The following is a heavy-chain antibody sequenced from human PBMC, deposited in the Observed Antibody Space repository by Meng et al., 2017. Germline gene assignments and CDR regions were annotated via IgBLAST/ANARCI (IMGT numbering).Heavy chain of an antibody. CDR2: INAGNGNT. CDR1: GYTFTSYA. CDR3: ARDKLKTFDP. J-gene: IGHJ5*02. V-gene: IGHV1-3*01. Sequence: QVQVVQSGAEVNKPGAFVKVSCKASGYTFTSYAMHWVRQAHGQRLEWMGWINAGNGNTKYSQKFQGRVTITRDTSASPAYMELSSLRSEDTAVYYCARDKLKTFDPWGQGTLVTVSS.